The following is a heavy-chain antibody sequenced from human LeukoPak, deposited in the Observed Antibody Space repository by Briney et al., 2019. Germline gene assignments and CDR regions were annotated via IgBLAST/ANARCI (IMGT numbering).Heavy chain of an antibody. Sequence: ASVTVSCKASGYTFTSYDISWVRQAPGQGLEWMGWISAYNGNTNYAQKLQGRVTMTTDTSTSTAYMELRSLRSDDTAVYYCARGMAGTPYYYGMDVWGQGTTVTVSS. J-gene: IGHJ6*02. CDR2: ISAYNGNT. CDR1: GYTFTSYD. CDR3: ARGMAGTPYYYGMDV. D-gene: IGHD6-19*01. V-gene: IGHV1-18*01.